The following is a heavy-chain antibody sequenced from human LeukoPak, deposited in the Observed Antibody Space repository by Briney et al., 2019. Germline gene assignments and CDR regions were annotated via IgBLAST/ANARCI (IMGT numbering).Heavy chain of an antibody. Sequence: ASVKVSCKASGYTFTSYGISWVRQAPGQGLEWMGWISAYNGNTNYAQKLQGRVTMTTDTSTSTAYMELRSLRSDDTAVYYCARASSSTRYYYYGMGVWGKGTTVTVSS. CDR3: ARASSSTRYYYYGMGV. CDR1: GYTFTSYG. V-gene: IGHV1-18*04. CDR2: ISAYNGNT. J-gene: IGHJ6*04. D-gene: IGHD6-13*01.